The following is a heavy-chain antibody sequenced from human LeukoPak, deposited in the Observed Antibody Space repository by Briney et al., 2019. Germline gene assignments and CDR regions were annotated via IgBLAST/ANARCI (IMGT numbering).Heavy chain of an antibody. Sequence: ASVKVSCKASGYTFTSYDINWVRQATGQGLEWMGWMNPNSGNTGYAQKFQGRVTITRNTSISTAHMELSSLRSEDTAVYYCARGVNTYLWFGGDYMDVWGKGSTVTVSS. D-gene: IGHD3-16*01. J-gene: IGHJ6*03. CDR2: MNPNSGNT. CDR3: ARGVNTYLWFGGDYMDV. V-gene: IGHV1-8*03. CDR1: GYTFTSYD.